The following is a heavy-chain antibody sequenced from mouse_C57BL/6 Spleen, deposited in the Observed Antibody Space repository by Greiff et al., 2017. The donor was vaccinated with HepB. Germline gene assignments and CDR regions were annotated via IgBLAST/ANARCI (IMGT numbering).Heavy chain of an antibody. D-gene: IGHD1-1*01. Sequence: VQLQQSGPELVKPGASVKISCKASGYAFSSSWMNWVKQRPGKGLEWIGRIYPGDGDTNYNGKFKGKATLTADKSSSTAYMQLSSLTSEDSAVYFCARDAYYGTSWYCDYLGQGTTLTVSS. CDR1: GYAFSSSW. CDR2: IYPGDGDT. J-gene: IGHJ2*01. V-gene: IGHV1-82*01. CDR3: ARDAYYGTSWYCDY.